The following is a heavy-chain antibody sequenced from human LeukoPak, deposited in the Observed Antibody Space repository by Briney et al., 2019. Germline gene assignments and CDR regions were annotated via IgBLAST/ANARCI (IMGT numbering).Heavy chain of an antibody. CDR2: NYTSGST. J-gene: IGHJ5*02. Sequence: SETLSLTCTVSGGSISSYYRSWIRQPAGKGLEWIGRNYTSGSTNYNPSLKSRVTISVEKSKNQFSLKLSSVTAADTAVYYCARGGEDIVVVPAAITWFDPWGQGTLFTVSS. D-gene: IGHD2-2*01. CDR3: ARGGEDIVVVPAAITWFDP. V-gene: IGHV4-4*07. CDR1: GGSISSYY.